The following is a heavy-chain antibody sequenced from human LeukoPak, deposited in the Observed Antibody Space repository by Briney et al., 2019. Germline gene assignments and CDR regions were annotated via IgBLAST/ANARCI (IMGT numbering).Heavy chain of an antibody. CDR1: GGTSNSHA. V-gene: IGHV1-69*04. Sequence: ASVKDSCKASGGTSNSHAISWVRQAPGQGLEWMGRIIPNLGTTNRAQNFQDRVTLTADKSTNTAYMELTSLTSDDTAVYYCATTNDGGGYQWGDFFDFWGQGTLVTVSS. CDR2: IIPNLGTT. D-gene: IGHD3-22*01. CDR3: ATTNDGGGYQWGDFFDF. J-gene: IGHJ4*02.